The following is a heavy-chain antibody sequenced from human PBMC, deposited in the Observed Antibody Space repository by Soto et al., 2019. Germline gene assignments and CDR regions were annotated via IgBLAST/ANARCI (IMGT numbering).Heavy chain of an antibody. J-gene: IGHJ4*02. CDR2: IIPILGIA. CDR3: AKGEATAMVDLNYLDY. D-gene: IGHD5-18*01. Sequence: SVKVSCKASGGTFSSYTISWVRQAPGQGLEWMGRIIPILGIANYAQKFQGRVTITADKSTSTAYMELSSLRSEDTAVYYCAKGEATAMVDLNYLDYWGQGTLVTVSS. V-gene: IGHV1-69*02. CDR1: GGTFSSYT.